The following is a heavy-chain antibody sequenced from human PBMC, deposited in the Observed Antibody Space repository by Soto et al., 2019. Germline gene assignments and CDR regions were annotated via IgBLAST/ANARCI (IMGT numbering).Heavy chain of an antibody. V-gene: IGHV4-30-4*01. CDR2: IYYRGST. J-gene: IGHJ4*02. Sequence: PSETLSLTCTVSGGSITSDDYYWSWIRQPPGKGLEWVGYIYYRGSTYYNPSLKSRVAISIGTSKNQFSLNLNSVAAADTAIYYRAGGQQLVATLDYWGQGNPAPVSS. CDR3: AGGQQLVATLDY. D-gene: IGHD6-6*01. CDR1: GGSITSDDYY.